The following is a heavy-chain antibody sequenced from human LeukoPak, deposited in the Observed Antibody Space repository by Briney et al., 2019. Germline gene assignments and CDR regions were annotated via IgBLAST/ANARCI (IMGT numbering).Heavy chain of an antibody. D-gene: IGHD1-26*01. V-gene: IGHV3-74*01. Sequence: PGGSLRLSCAASGFTFSSYLMHWVRQAPGKGLVWVSRINSDGSSTSYADSVKGRFTISRDNAKNTLYLQMNSLRAEDTAVYYCARRAFSGSYSGYFDYWGQGTLVTVSS. CDR2: INSDGSST. CDR3: ARRAFSGSYSGYFDY. CDR1: GFTFSSYL. J-gene: IGHJ4*02.